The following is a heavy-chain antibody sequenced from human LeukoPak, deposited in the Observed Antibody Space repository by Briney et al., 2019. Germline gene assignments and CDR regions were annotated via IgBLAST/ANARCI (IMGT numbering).Heavy chain of an antibody. D-gene: IGHD5-24*01. Sequence: GGALRLSCVASGFTISDYWMNWVRQAPGKGLEWVANINQDGSEKYYVDSVKGRFTISRDNAKNSLYLQMNSLRAEDTAVYYCTRARDGFDPWGQGTLVTVSS. CDR2: INQDGSEK. V-gene: IGHV3-7*04. J-gene: IGHJ5*02. CDR1: GFTISDYW. CDR3: TRARDGFDP.